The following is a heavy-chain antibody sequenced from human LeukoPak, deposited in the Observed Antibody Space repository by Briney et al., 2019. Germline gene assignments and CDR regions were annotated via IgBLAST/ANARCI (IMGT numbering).Heavy chain of an antibody. CDR3: ARESSPWDGWRYWYFDL. Sequence: GESLKISCKGSGYSFTSYWIGWVRQMPGKGLEWMGIIYPGDSDTRYSPSFQGQVTISADKSISTAYLQWSSLKASDTAMYYCARESSPWDGWRYWYFDLWGRGTLVTVSS. CDR2: IYPGDSDT. CDR1: GYSFTSYW. J-gene: IGHJ2*01. V-gene: IGHV5-51*01. D-gene: IGHD3-10*01.